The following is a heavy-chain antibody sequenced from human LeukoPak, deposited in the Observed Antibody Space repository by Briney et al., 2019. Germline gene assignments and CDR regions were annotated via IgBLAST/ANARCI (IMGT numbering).Heavy chain of an antibody. V-gene: IGHV1-2*06. J-gene: IGHJ6*03. D-gene: IGHD1-7*01. CDR3: ARETGTGPYYYYYMDV. CDR1: GYTFTGYH. CDR2: INPNRGGA. Sequence: GASVKVSCKASGYTFTGYHLHWVRQAPGHGLEWMGRINPNRGGANPAQKFQDRVTMTRDTSISTAYMDLSSLRSDDTAVYYCARETGTGPYYYYYMDVWGKGTTVTVSS.